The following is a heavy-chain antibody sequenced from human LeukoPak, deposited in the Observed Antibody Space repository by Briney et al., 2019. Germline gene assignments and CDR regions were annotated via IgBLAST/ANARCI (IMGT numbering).Heavy chain of an antibody. Sequence: GGSLRLSCAASRFTFSSYGMHWVRQAPGKGLEWVAFIRYDGSNKYYADSVKGRFTISRDNSKNTLYLQMNSLRAEDTAVYYCAKTYGDYAFSYYMDVWGKGTTVTVSS. CDR2: IRYDGSNK. V-gene: IGHV3-30*02. CDR1: RFTFSSYG. D-gene: IGHD4-17*01. CDR3: AKTYGDYAFSYYMDV. J-gene: IGHJ6*03.